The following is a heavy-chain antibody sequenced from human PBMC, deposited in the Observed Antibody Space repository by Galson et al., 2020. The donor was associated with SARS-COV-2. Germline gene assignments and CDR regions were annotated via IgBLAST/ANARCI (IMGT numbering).Heavy chain of an antibody. V-gene: IGHV4-34*01. CDR2: INPSGST. D-gene: IGHD3-22*01. CDR3: ARSQYYYDSSGYYYFDY. J-gene: IGHJ4*02. Sequence: SETLSLTCAVYGGSFSGYYWSWIRQPPGKGLEWIGEINPSGSTNYNPSLKSRVTISVDTSKNQFSLKLSSVTAADTAVYYCARSQYYYDSSGYYYFDYWGQGTLVTVSS. CDR1: GGSFSGYY.